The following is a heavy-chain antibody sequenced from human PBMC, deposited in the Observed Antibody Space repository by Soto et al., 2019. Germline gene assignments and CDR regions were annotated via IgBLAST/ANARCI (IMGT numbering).Heavy chain of an antibody. V-gene: IGHV3-7*01. D-gene: IGHD3-10*01. CDR2: IKQDGSEK. CDR1: GLKFSSYW. J-gene: IGHJ5*02. Sequence: GGSMILSCAASGLKFSSYWMTWVRQAPGKGLEWVANIKQDGSEKYYVDSVKGRFTISRDNAKNSLYLQMNNLRVEDTAVYYCARGEAIGDDPWGHGTLVTVSS. CDR3: ARGEAIGDDP.